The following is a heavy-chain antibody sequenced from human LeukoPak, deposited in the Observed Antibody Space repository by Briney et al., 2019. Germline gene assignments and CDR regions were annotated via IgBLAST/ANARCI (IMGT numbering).Heavy chain of an antibody. CDR2: IYYSGST. CDR3: ARSLWFGEDGAFDI. J-gene: IGHJ3*02. D-gene: IGHD3-10*01. CDR1: GGSISSSSYY. Sequence: SETLSLTCTVSGGSISSSSYYWGWIRQPPGKGLEWIGSIYYSGSTYYNPSLKSRVTISVDTSKNQFSLKLSSVTAADTAVYYCARSLWFGEDGAFDIWGQGTMVTVSS. V-gene: IGHV4-39*01.